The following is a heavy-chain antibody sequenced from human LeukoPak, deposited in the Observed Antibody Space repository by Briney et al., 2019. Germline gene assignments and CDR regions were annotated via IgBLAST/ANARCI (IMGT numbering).Heavy chain of an antibody. CDR3: ARVGYCSSSTCRNYFDY. J-gene: IGHJ4*02. CDR2: ISSTTNYI. Sequence: GGSLRLSCAASGFPLSGYSMNWVRQAPGKGLEWVSSISSTTNYIYYADSVKGRFTISRDNARNSLYLQMNGLRAEDTAVYYCARVGYCSSSTCRNYFDYWGQGTLVTVSS. V-gene: IGHV3-21*01. CDR1: GFPLSGYS. D-gene: IGHD2-2*01.